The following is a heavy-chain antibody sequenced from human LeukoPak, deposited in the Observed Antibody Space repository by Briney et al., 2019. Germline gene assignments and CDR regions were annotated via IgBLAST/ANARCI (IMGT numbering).Heavy chain of an antibody. J-gene: IGHJ4*02. CDR1: GGSISSYY. CDR3: ARVANYRPKYYFDY. CDR2: IYYSGST. D-gene: IGHD2-8*01. Sequence: PSETLSLTCTVSGGSISSYYWSWIRQPPGKGLEWIGYIYYSGSTNYNPSLKSRVTISVDTSKNQFSLKLSSVTAADTAVYYCARVANYRPKYYFDYWGQGTLVTVSS. V-gene: IGHV4-59*01.